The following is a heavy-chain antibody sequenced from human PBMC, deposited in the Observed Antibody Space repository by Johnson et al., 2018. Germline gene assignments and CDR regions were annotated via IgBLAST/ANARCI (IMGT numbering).Heavy chain of an antibody. Sequence: VQLVQSGGGLAQPGGSLRLSCEASGFTFTEFAMNWVRQAPGKGLEWVATISGPGDSTYYADSVQGRFSISRDNAQNSVFLQMDSLGAGDTAVYYCAKGSGIANPAVFDFWGQGILVTGAS. CDR1: GFTFTEFA. J-gene: IGHJ4*02. V-gene: IGHV3-23*04. CDR3: AKGSGIANPAVFDF. CDR2: ISGPGDST. D-gene: IGHD1-26*01.